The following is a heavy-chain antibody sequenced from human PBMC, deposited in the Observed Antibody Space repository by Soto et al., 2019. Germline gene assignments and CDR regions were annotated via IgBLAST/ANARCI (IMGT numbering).Heavy chain of an antibody. CDR3: AREPYYYDSSGYLFDY. CDR2: ISAYNGNT. Sequence: QVQLVQSGAEVKKPGASVKVSCKASGYTFTSYGISWVRQAPEQGLEWMGWISAYNGNTNYAQKLQGRVTMTTDTSTSTAYMELRSLRSDDTAVYYCAREPYYYDSSGYLFDYWGQGTLVTVSS. D-gene: IGHD3-22*01. V-gene: IGHV1-18*01. CDR1: GYTFTSYG. J-gene: IGHJ4*02.